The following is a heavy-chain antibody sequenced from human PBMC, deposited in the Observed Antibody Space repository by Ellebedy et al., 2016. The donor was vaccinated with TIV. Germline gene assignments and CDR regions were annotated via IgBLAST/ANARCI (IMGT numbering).Heavy chain of an antibody. CDR1: GFTFSSYA. D-gene: IGHD3-16*01. CDR2: ISYDGSTK. J-gene: IGHJ3*02. CDR3: AKDQVAGDGRWVFDI. Sequence: GESLKISCAASGFTFSSYAMHWVRQAPGKGLEWVAAISYDGSTKYYADSVKGRFTISRDTSKNTLYLQMNSLRAEDTAIYYCAKDQVAGDGRWVFDIWGQGTMVTVSS. V-gene: IGHV3-30-3*01.